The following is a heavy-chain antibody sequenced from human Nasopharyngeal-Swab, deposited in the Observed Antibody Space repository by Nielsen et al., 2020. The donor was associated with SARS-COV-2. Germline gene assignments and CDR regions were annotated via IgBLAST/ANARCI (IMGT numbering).Heavy chain of an antibody. Sequence: SVKASCKASGGTFGNYAISWVRQAPGQGLEWMGRIIPSFGKANYAQKFQGRVTFNADKSTSTAYMELRSLRSEDTAVYYCARVLDYGDLYFDHWGQGTLVTVSS. J-gene: IGHJ4*02. CDR1: GGTFGNYA. D-gene: IGHD4-17*01. V-gene: IGHV1-69*04. CDR3: ARVLDYGDLYFDH. CDR2: IIPSFGKA.